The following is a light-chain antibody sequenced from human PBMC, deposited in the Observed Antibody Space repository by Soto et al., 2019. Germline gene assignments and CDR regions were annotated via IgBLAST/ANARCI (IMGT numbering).Light chain of an antibody. V-gene: IGLV2-23*01. CDR2: EGS. CDR3: CSYAGSSTWV. Sequence: QSALTQPASVSGSPGQSITISCTGASSDVGGYNQVSWYQQHPGKAPKVMIYEGSKRPSGVSNRFSGSKSGNTASLTISGLQAEDEADYYCCSYAGSSTWVFGGGTKLTVL. CDR1: SSDVGGYNQ. J-gene: IGLJ3*02.